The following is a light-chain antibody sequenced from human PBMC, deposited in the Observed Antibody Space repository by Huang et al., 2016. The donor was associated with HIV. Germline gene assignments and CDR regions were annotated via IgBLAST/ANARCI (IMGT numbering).Light chain of an antibody. Sequence: DIKMTQSPSSLSASVGDRVTITCQASPDISNYLNWYQQKPGKAPKRLIYDASNLESGVPSRFSGSGSGTDFTFTISRLQPGDIATYDCQQDDNLLTFGGGTKLEIK. CDR2: DAS. CDR1: PDISNY. J-gene: IGKJ4*01. V-gene: IGKV1-33*01. CDR3: QQDDNLLT.